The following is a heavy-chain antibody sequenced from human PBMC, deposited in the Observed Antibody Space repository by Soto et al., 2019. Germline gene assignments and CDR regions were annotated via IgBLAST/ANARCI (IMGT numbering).Heavy chain of an antibody. CDR1: GGSISNYY. CDR2: IHYTGTA. V-gene: IGHV4-59*01. Sequence: SETLSRTCTVSGGSISNYYWSLIRQPPGKGLEWIGYIHYTGTANYYPSRKRPVTISVDTTKSQLPLQLTSVTAADTAFYSCERDLTRSSVDYCGQVTLVIVSS. CDR3: ERDLTRSSVDY. D-gene: IGHD3-9*01. J-gene: IGHJ4*02.